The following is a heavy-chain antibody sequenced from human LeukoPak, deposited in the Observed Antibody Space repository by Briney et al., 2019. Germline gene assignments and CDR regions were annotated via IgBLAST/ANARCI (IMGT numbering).Heavy chain of an antibody. V-gene: IGHV4-4*09. CDR3: ARLTRLSTSPDRYYLDY. CDR2: IYTSGGT. CDR1: GDSISSYY. J-gene: IGHJ4*01. D-gene: IGHD6-6*01. Sequence: SETLSLTCTVSGDSISSYYWSWIRQPPGKGLEWIGYIYTSGGTNYIPSLKGRVTMSIDTSKNQFSLKLSSVTAADSAVYYCARLTRLSTSPDRYYLDYWGQAPWSPSPQ.